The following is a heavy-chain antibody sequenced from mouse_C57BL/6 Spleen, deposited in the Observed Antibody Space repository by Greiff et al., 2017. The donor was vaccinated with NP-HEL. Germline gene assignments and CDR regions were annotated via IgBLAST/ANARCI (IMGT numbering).Heavy chain of an antibody. CDR2: IRNKANGYTT. J-gene: IGHJ1*03. V-gene: IGHV7-3*01. CDR3: ARSWAYWYFDV. Sequence: DVMLVESGGGLVQPGGSLSLSCAASGFTFTDYYMSWVRQPPGKALEWLGFIRNKANGYTTEYSASVKGRFTISRDNSQSILYLQMNALRAEDSATYYCARSWAYWYFDVWGTGTTVTVSS. D-gene: IGHD4-1*01. CDR1: GFTFTDYY.